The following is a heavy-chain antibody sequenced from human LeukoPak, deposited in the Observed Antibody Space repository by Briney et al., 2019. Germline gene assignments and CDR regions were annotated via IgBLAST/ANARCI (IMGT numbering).Heavy chain of an antibody. CDR1: GGSFSGYY. D-gene: IGHD1-26*01. J-gene: IGHJ4*02. CDR3: ASRYSGSYYYYFDY. Sequence: SETLSLTCAVYGGSFSGYYWSWIRQPPGKGLEWIGEINHSGSTNYNPSLKSRVTISVDTSKNQFSLKLSSVTAADTAVYYCASRYSGSYYYYFDYWGQGTLVTVSS. CDR2: INHSGST. V-gene: IGHV4-34*01.